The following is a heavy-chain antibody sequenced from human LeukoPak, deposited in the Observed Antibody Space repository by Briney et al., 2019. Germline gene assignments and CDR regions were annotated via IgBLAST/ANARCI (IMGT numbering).Heavy chain of an antibody. Sequence: GGSLRLSCAASGFTFSSYAMHWVRQAPGKGLEWVAVISYDGSNKYYADSVKGRFTTSRDNSKNTLYLQMNSLRAEDTAVYYCARDRYDSSGYYESHFDYWGQGTLVTVSS. J-gene: IGHJ4*02. V-gene: IGHV3-30-3*01. D-gene: IGHD3-22*01. CDR1: GFTFSSYA. CDR3: ARDRYDSSGYYESHFDY. CDR2: ISYDGSNK.